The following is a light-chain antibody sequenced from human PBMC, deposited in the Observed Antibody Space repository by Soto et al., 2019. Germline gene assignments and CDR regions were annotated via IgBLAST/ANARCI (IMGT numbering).Light chain of an antibody. CDR2: EVG. V-gene: IGLV2-14*01. Sequence: QSALTQPASVSGSPGQSITISCTGSSSDVGGHNHVSWYQQHPGKAPKLIIYEVGNRPSGVSNRFSVSKSGNTASLTISGFQAEDEADYYCNSDTSISTHVFGNGAKGTVL. J-gene: IGLJ1*01. CDR1: SSDVGGHNH. CDR3: NSDTSISTHV.